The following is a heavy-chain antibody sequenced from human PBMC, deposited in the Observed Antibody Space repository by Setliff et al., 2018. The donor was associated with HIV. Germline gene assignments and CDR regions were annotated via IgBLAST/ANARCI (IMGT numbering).Heavy chain of an antibody. CDR1: GGSINSTSYY. V-gene: IGHV4-39*01. CDR2: IYHTGST. CDR3: ARSIVPVASGYYYFEY. Sequence: SETLSLTCTVSGGSINSTSYYWGWIRQPPGNGLGGIGSIYHTGSTYYKPSLKSRVTISVDTSKNQFSLRRSSVAAGDTAVYYCARSIVPVASGYYYFEYWGQGTLVTVSS. J-gene: IGHJ4*02. D-gene: IGHD3-3*01.